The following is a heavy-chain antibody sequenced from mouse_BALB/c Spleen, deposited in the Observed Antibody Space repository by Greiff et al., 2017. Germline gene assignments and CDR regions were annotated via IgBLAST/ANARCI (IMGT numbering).Heavy chain of an antibody. J-gene: IGHJ2*01. CDR3: NLITTATFDY. Sequence: EVKLMESGAELVRSGASVKLSCTASGFNIKDYYMHWVKQRPEQGLEWIGWIDPENGDTEYAPKFQGKATMTADTSSNTAYLQLSSLTSEDTAVYYCNLITTATFDYWGQGTTLTVSS. V-gene: IGHV14-4*02. D-gene: IGHD1-2*01. CDR2: IDPENGDT. CDR1: GFNIKDYY.